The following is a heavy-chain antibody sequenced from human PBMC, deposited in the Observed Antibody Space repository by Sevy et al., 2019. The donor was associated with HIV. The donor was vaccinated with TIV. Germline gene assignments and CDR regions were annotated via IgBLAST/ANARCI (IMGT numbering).Heavy chain of an antibody. CDR2: ISGTGDYT. CDR3: AKKMGGGSGMAFLVDY. J-gene: IGHJ4*02. Sequence: GESLKISCAASGFTFSNFAMGWVRQAPGKGLDWISVISGTGDYTYYADSVKGRFTISRDNSKNKLFLQMNSLRAEDTAIFYCAKKMGGGSGMAFLVDYWGQGTLVTVSS. CDR1: GFTFSNFA. D-gene: IGHD5-18*01. V-gene: IGHV3-23*01.